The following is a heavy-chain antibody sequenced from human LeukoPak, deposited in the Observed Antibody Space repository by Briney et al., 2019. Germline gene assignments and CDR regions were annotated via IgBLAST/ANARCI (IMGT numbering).Heavy chain of an antibody. CDR3: ARAGSSSGWYARYFEY. Sequence: GGSLRLSCAASGFTFSSYWMSWVRQAPGKGLEWVANIKQDGSEKYYVDSVKGRFTISRDNANNLLYLQMNSLRAEDTAVYYCARAGSSSGWYARYFEYWGQGTLITVSS. CDR2: IKQDGSEK. J-gene: IGHJ4*02. V-gene: IGHV3-7*01. D-gene: IGHD6-19*01. CDR1: GFTFSSYW.